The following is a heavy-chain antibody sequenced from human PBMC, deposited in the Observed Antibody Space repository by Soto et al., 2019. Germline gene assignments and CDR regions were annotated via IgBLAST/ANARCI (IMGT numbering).Heavy chain of an antibody. J-gene: IGHJ5*02. Sequence: GASVKVSCKASGGTFSSYAISWVRQAPGQGLEWMGGIIPIFGTANYAQKFQGRVTITADKSTSTAYMELSSLRSEDTAVYYCARTPSRRYWFDPWGQGTLVTVSS. CDR3: ARTPSRRYWFDP. CDR1: GGTFSSYA. V-gene: IGHV1-69*06. CDR2: IIPIFGTA.